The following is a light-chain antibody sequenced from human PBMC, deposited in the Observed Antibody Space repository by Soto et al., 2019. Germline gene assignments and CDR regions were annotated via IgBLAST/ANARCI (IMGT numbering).Light chain of an antibody. V-gene: IGKV1-5*01. CDR3: HQYGIATPT. CDR2: DAS. Sequence: DIRLTQWASTLSASVGDSVTITCRASQSFXSWLAWDQQKPGKAPKLLXYDASSLETGGPSRFSGSGSGTEFTRTISSLQPDYFAVFYCHQYGIATPTFGQGTKVDIK. CDR1: QSFXSW. J-gene: IGKJ1*01.